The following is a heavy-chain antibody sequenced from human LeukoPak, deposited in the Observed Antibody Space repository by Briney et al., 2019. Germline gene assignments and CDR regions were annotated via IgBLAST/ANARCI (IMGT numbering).Heavy chain of an antibody. CDR3: ARDPHYYYDSSGYYYPGAFDI. J-gene: IGHJ3*02. V-gene: IGHV3-21*01. CDR2: ISSSSSYI. Sequence: GGSLRLSCAASGFTFSSYSMNWVRQAPGKGLEWVSSISSSSSYIYYADSVKCRFTISRDNAKNSLYLQMNSLRAEDTAVYYCARDPHYYYDSSGYYYPGAFDIWGQGTMVTVSS. D-gene: IGHD3-22*01. CDR1: GFTFSSYS.